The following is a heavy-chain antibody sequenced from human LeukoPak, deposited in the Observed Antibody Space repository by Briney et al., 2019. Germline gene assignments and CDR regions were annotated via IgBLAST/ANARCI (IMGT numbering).Heavy chain of an antibody. J-gene: IGHJ4*02. D-gene: IGHD3-10*01. CDR1: GFTFSRYS. CDR2: ISSSSSSI. Sequence: GGSLRLSCAGSGFTFSRYSMNWVRQAPGKGLEWVSSISSSSSSIYYADSVKGRFTISRDNAKNSLYLQMNSLRAEDTAVYYCARDPNSSYGSGSRGDYWGQGTLVTVSS. V-gene: IGHV3-21*01. CDR3: ARDPNSSYGSGSRGDY.